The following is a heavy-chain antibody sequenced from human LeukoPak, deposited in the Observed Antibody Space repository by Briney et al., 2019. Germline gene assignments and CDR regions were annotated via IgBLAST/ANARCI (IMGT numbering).Heavy chain of an antibody. D-gene: IGHD6-19*01. CDR2: ITGGGSNK. Sequence: GGSLRLSCAASGFTFSSYAMNWVRQAPGKGLEWVSAITGGGSNKYYADSVKGRFTISRDNSKNTLYLKMNSLRAEDPPEYYCVKLTSVYRSGCIDYWGEGTMLSVSS. CDR3: VKLTSVYRSGCIDY. J-gene: IGHJ4*02. CDR1: GFTFSSYA. V-gene: IGHV3-23*01.